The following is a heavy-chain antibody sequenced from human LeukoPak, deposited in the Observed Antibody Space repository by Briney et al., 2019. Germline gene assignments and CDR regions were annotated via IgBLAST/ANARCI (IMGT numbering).Heavy chain of an antibody. CDR3: ARSLAVAGSYYYYMDV. CDR1: VYTFTGYY. CDR2: INPNSGGT. J-gene: IGHJ6*03. D-gene: IGHD6-19*01. Sequence: GASVKVSCKASVYTFTGYYMHWVRQAPGQGLEWMGRINPNSGGTNYAQKFQGRVTMTRDTSISTAYMELSRLRSDDTAVYYCARSLAVAGSYYYYMDVWGKGTTVTVSS. V-gene: IGHV1-2*06.